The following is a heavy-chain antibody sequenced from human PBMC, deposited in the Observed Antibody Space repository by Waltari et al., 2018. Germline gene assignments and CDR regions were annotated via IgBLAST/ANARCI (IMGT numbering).Heavy chain of an antibody. Sequence: QVHLQESGPGLVKPSGTLSLTCAVSGGSISNNDWWIWVRQPPRKGLEWIGEISQSGSTNYNPSLKSRVFISLDKSKNQFSLMLGSVTAADTAVYYCARWTTVTTGMNNWFDPWGPGTLVTVSS. CDR1: GGSISNNDW. J-gene: IGHJ5*02. CDR3: ARWTTVTTGMNNWFDP. V-gene: IGHV4-4*02. CDR2: ISQSGST. D-gene: IGHD4-17*01.